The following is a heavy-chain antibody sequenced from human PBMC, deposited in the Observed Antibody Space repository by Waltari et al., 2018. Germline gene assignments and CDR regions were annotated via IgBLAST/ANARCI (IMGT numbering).Heavy chain of an antibody. CDR2: INPNSGGT. V-gene: IGHV1-2*02. CDR3: ARLHGDYVTQHPY. CDR1: GYTFTGYY. J-gene: IGHJ4*02. D-gene: IGHD4-17*01. Sequence: QVQLVQSGAEVKKPGASVKVSCKASGYTFTGYYMHWVRQAPGQGLEWMGWINPNSGGTNYAQKFQGRFTMTRDTSISTAYMELSRLTSDDTAAYYCARLHGDYVTQHPYWGQGTLVTVSS.